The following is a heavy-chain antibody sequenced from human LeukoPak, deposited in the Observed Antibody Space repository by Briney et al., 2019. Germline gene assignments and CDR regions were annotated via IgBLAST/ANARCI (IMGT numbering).Heavy chain of an antibody. J-gene: IGHJ4*02. Sequence: PGGSLRLSCAASGFTFSSYGMHWVRQAPGKGLEWVAVISYDGSNKYYADSVKGRFTISRDNSKNTLYLQMNSLRAEDTAVYYCAKDYCGGDCSTFDHWGQGTLVTVSS. CDR2: ISYDGSNK. V-gene: IGHV3-30*18. CDR3: AKDYCGGDCSTFDH. D-gene: IGHD2-21*02. CDR1: GFTFSSYG.